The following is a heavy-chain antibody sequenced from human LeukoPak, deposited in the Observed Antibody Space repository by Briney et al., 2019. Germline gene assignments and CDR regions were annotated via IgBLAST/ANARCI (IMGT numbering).Heavy chain of an antibody. CDR1: GGTFSSYA. CDR3: ARDRAMIVVVIDHNWFDP. J-gene: IGHJ5*02. CDR2: IIPIFGTA. V-gene: IGHV1-69*05. Sequence: ASVKVSCKASGGTFSSYAISWVRQAPGQGLEWMGGIIPIFGTANYAQKLQGRVTMTTDTSTSTAYMELRSLRSDDTAVYYCARDRAMIVVVIDHNWFDPWGQGTLVTVSS. D-gene: IGHD3-22*01.